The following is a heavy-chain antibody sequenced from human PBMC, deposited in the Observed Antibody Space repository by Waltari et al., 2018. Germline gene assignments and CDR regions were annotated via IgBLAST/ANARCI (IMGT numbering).Heavy chain of an antibody. CDR1: GGSFSGYY. Sequence: QVQLQQWGAGLLKPSETLSLTCAVYGGSFSGYYWSWIRQPPGKGLEWIGEINHSGKTNDNPPLKRRVTIAVDTSKNQFALKRSSVTAADTAVYYCARDGREYSSGWYRHWYFDLWGRGTLVTVSS. J-gene: IGHJ2*01. D-gene: IGHD6-19*01. V-gene: IGHV4-34*01. CDR3: ARDGREYSSGWYRHWYFDL. CDR2: INHSGKT.